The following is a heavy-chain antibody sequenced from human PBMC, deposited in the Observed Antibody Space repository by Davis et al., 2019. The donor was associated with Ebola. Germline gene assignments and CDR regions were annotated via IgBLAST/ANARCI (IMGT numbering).Heavy chain of an antibody. D-gene: IGHD4-11*01. J-gene: IGHJ4*02. CDR2: VILKSGAT. CDR3: ARGHNYAHEY. V-gene: IGHV1-2*06. CDR1: GYTFTDYN. Sequence: ASVKVSCKASGYTFTDYNIHWMRQAPGQGLEWLGRVILKSGATNYAQKFQGRVTTTRDTSISTVYMELSSLRYDDTADYYCARGHNYAHEYWGQGTLVTVSS.